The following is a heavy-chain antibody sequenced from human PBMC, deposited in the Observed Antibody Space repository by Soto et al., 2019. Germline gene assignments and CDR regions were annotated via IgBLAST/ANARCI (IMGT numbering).Heavy chain of an antibody. CDR3: ARDRWVTYSGYDWHFDY. CDR2: ISSGGTNI. Sequence: GGSLRLSCTASGFPFNSYEMNWVRQAPGKGLEWISYISSGGTNIYYADSVKGRFTIPRDTAQNSVDLQMNSLRAEDTAVYYCARDRWVTYSGYDWHFDYWGQGTLVIVSS. V-gene: IGHV3-48*03. D-gene: IGHD5-12*01. CDR1: GFPFNSYE. J-gene: IGHJ4*02.